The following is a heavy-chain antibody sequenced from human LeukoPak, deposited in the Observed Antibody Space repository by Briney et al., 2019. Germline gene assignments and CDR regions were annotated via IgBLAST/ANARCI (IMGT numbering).Heavy chain of an antibody. J-gene: IGHJ4*02. CDR3: ARVPIPPYSSSWYQPFDY. V-gene: IGHV1-18*01. D-gene: IGHD6-13*01. CDR2: ISAYNGNT. Sequence: ASVNVSCKASGGTFSSYAISWVRQAPGQGLEWMGWISAYNGNTNYAQKLQGRVTMTTDTSTGTAYMELRSLRSDGSAVYFCARVPIPPYSSSWYQPFDYWGQGTLVTVSS. CDR1: GGTFSSYA.